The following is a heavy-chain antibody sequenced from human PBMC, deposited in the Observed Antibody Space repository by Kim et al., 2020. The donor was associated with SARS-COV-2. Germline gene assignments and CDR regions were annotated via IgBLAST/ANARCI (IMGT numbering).Heavy chain of an antibody. Sequence: SETLSLTCTVSGGSISSYYWSWIRQPPGKGLEWIGYIYYSGSTNYNPSLKSRVTISVDTSKNQFSLKLSSVTAADTAVYYCASGGYCSSTSCYGYYYYYMDVWGKGTTVTVSS. CDR2: IYYSGST. J-gene: IGHJ6*03. CDR1: GGSISSYY. D-gene: IGHD2-2*01. V-gene: IGHV4-59*01. CDR3: ASGGYCSSTSCYGYYYYYMDV.